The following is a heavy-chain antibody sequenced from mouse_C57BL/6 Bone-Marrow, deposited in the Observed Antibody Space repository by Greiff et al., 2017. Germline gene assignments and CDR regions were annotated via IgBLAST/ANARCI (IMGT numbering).Heavy chain of an antibody. J-gene: IGHJ4*01. CDR1: GFTFTNYY. CDR2: VYPYNGGT. V-gene: IGHV1-36*01. CDR3: VYDGFYYYAMDY. D-gene: IGHD2-3*01. Sequence: VQLKESGPVLVKPGPSVKISCKASGFTFTNYYMHWVKQSPGKSLEWIGLVYPYNGGTSYNQKFKGKATLTVDTSSSTAYMELNSLTSEDSAVYYCVYDGFYYYAMDYWGQGTSVTVSS.